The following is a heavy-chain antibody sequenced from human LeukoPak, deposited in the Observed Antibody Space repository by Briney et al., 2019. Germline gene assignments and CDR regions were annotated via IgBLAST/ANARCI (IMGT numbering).Heavy chain of an antibody. J-gene: IGHJ4*02. D-gene: IGHD3-3*01. V-gene: IGHV3-23*01. CDR1: GFTFSSYA. CDR3: ATYYDFWSGYWFHY. CDR2: ISGSGGST. Sequence: GGSLRLSCAASGFTFSSYAMSWVRQAPGKGLEWVSAISGSGGSTYHADSVKGRFTISRDNSKNTLYLQMNSLRAEDTAVYYCATYYDFWSGYWFHYWGQGTLVTVSS.